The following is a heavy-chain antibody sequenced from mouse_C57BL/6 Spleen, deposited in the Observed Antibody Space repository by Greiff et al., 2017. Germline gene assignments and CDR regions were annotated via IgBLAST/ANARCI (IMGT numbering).Heavy chain of an antibody. J-gene: IGHJ2*01. CDR3: ARIYYGNKWYFDY. D-gene: IGHD2-1*01. CDR2: ISSGSSTN. V-gene: IGHV5-17*01. CDR1: GFTFSDYG. Sequence: EVHLVESGGGLVKPGGSLQLSCAASGFTFSDYGMHWVRQAPEKGLEWVAYISSGSSTNCYADTVKGRVTSSRDKAKITLFLQMTSLRSEYTAMYYCARIYYGNKWYFDYWGQVTTLTVSS.